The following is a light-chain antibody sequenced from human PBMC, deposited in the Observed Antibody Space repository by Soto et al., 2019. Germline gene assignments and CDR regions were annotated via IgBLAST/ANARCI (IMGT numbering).Light chain of an antibody. CDR2: KVT. CDR3: SSYAGNNNLI. Sequence: QSALTQPPSASGSPGQSVTISCTGTSSDVGRYNYVSWYQQPPGKAPKLLIYKVTKRPSGVPDRFSGSKSGNTASLTVSGLKAEDGADEYCSSYAGNNNLIFGGGTRLTVL. CDR1: SSDVGRYNY. J-gene: IGLJ2*01. V-gene: IGLV2-8*01.